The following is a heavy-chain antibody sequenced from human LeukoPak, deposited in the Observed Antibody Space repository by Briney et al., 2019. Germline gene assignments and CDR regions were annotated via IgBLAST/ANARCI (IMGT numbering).Heavy chain of an antibody. CDR1: GGSISSYY. V-gene: IGHV4-59*01. Sequence: SETLSLTCTVSGGSISSYYWSWIRQPPGKGLEWIGYIYYSGSTNYNPSLKSRVTISVDTSKNQFSLKLSSVTAADTAVYYCARGYYDSSGYHYVDYWGQGTLVTVSS. CDR3: ARGYYDSSGYHYVDY. D-gene: IGHD3-22*01. CDR2: IYYSGST. J-gene: IGHJ4*02.